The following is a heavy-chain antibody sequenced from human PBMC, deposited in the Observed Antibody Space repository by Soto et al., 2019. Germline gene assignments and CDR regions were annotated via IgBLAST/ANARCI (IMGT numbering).Heavy chain of an antibody. CDR2: ITDSSDTV. J-gene: IGHJ4*02. D-gene: IGHD3-3*01. V-gene: IGHV3-48*02. Sequence: LRLSCVASGFSFSNYNMNWVRQAPGKGLEWVSYITDSSDTVHYADSVRGRFAISRDNAESSLYLQMNSLRDEDTAVYFCARDFGHGYYLDYWGRGTLVTVSS. CDR1: GFSFSNYN. CDR3: ARDFGHGYYLDY.